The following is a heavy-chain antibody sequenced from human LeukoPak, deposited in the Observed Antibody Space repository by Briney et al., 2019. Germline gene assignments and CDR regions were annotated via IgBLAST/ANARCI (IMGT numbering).Heavy chain of an antibody. D-gene: IGHD5-18*01. J-gene: IGHJ4*02. CDR1: GFTFSDYS. Sequence: GGSLRLSCAGGFTFSDYSMNWIRQAPGKGLEWVSYISSSSSTVYYADSVKGRFTISRDNANNSLYLQMNSLRAEDTAVYYCARDLHSYGYWGQGTLVTVSS. CDR2: ISSSSSTV. V-gene: IGHV3-48*01. CDR3: ARDLHSYGY.